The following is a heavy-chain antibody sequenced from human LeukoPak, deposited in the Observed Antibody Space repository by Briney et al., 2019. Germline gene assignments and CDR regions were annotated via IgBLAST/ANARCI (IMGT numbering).Heavy chain of an antibody. J-gene: IGHJ1*01. CDR1: GFTFSNYW. Sequence: PGGSLRLSCVASGFTFSNYWMTWVRQAPGEGLEWVANIKEDGSEKNYADSVNGRFTISRSNNENPLNREMNSLRGDERTVYYCARARYSDLWAQGTLVTVSS. D-gene: IGHD3-9*01. CDR2: IKEDGSEK. CDR3: ARARYSDL. V-gene: IGHV3-7*01.